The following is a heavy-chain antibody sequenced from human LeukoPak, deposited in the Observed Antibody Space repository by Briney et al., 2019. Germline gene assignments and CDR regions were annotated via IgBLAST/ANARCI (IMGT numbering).Heavy chain of an antibody. J-gene: IGHJ4*02. Sequence: PGGSLRLSCAASGFTFSSYGMHWVRQAPGEGLEWVAVISYDGSNKYYADSVKGRFTISRDNSKNTLYLQMNSLRAEDTAVYYCAKRRGFGELNFDYWGQGTLVTVSS. CDR3: AKRRGFGELNFDY. CDR2: ISYDGSNK. V-gene: IGHV3-30*18. D-gene: IGHD3-10*01. CDR1: GFTFSSYG.